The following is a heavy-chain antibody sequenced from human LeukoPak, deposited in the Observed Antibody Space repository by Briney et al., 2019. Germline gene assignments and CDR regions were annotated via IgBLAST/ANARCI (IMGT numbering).Heavy chain of an antibody. J-gene: IGHJ5*02. CDR3: ARRGGGYDYGDLGWFDP. CDR2: ISAYNGNT. CDR1: GYTFTSYG. D-gene: IGHD4-17*01. Sequence: ASVKVSCKASGYTFTSYGISWVRQAPGQGLEWMGWISAYNGNTNYAQKLQGRVTMTTDTSTSTAYMELSSLRSDDKALHYSARRGGGYDYGDLGWFDPWGQGTLVTVSS. V-gene: IGHV1-18*01.